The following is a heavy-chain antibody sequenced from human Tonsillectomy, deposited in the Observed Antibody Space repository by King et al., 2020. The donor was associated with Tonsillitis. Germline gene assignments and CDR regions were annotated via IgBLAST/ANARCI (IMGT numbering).Heavy chain of an antibody. V-gene: IGHV1-46*01. CDR1: GYTFTSHY. Sequence: VQLVESGAEVKKPGASVKLSCKTSGYTFTSHYMHWVRQASGQGLEWMGITNPSGGSSTYAQKFQGRVTLTRDTSTSTFYMELGSLRSEDTAVYYCARGGITIFGVVIDPGFFDLWGRGTLVTVSS. J-gene: IGHJ2*01. CDR2: TNPSGGSS. D-gene: IGHD3-3*01. CDR3: ARGGITIFGVVIDPGFFDL.